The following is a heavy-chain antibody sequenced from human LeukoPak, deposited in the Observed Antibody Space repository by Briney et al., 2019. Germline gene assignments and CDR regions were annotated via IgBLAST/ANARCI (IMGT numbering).Heavy chain of an antibody. V-gene: IGHV3-30*02. J-gene: IGHJ5*02. CDR2: IRNDGSKD. D-gene: IGHD6-13*01. CDR3: VKGGSSSHNWFDP. CDR1: GFTSTDFG. Sequence: GGSLRLSCAPSGFTSTDFGMHWVRQAPGNGIEWVAFIRNDGSKDYYPDSVKGRFTISRDNSRTTLYLQMHSLRIEDTAVYYCVKGGSSSHNWFDPWGQGILVTVSS.